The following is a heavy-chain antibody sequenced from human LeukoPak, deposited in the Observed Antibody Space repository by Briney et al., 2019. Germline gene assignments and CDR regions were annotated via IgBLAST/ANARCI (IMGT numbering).Heavy chain of an antibody. CDR2: ISYDGSNK. CDR3: ARRVAGILDY. V-gene: IGHV3-30*19. J-gene: IGHJ4*02. CDR1: GFSFSNYG. D-gene: IGHD6-19*01. Sequence: PGGSLRLSCAASGFSFSNYGLHWVRQAPGKGLEWVAVISYDGSNKYYADSVKGRVTISRDNSKNTLSLQMNSLRAEDTAVYYCARRVAGILDYWGQGTLVTVSS.